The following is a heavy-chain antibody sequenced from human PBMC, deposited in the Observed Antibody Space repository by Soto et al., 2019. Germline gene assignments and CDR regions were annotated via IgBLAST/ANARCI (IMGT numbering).Heavy chain of an antibody. CDR1: GFTFTSYA. D-gene: IGHD3-16*01. J-gene: IGHJ5*02. V-gene: IGHV3-23*01. Sequence: QSGGSLRLSCAASGFTFTSYAMSWARQAAGRGLEWVSAISGSGGSSHYADSVKGRFTISRDNSKNTVYLQMNSLRAEDTAVYYCAKDMSPNINWFDPWGQGALVTVSS. CDR2: ISGSGGSS. CDR3: AKDMSPNINWFDP.